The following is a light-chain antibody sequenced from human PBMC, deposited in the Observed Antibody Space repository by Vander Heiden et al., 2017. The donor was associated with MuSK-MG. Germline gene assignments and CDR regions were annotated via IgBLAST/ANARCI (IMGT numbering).Light chain of an antibody. V-gene: IGLV2-14*01. CDR3: TSYTSSRNVI. J-gene: IGLJ2*01. CDR2: EVI. Sequence: QSALTQPASVSGSPGQSITISCTGTFSDVGGYNYVSWYQQQSGKAPKLMIYEVISRPSGVSDRFSGSKSGNTASLTISGLQAEDEAYYYCTSYTSSRNVIFGGGTKLTVL. CDR1: FSDVGGYNY.